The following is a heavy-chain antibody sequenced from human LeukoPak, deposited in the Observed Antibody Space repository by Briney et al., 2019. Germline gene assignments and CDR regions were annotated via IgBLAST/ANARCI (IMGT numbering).Heavy chain of an antibody. J-gene: IGHJ4*02. CDR3: ARESRIAARRGYFDY. CDR1: GYTFTSYG. CDR2: ISAYNGNT. Sequence: ASVKVSCKASGYTFTSYGISWVRQAPGQGLEWMGWISAYNGNTNYAQKLQGRVTMTTDTSTSTAYMELRSLRSDDTAVYYCARESRIAARRGYFDYWGQGTLVTASS. D-gene: IGHD6-6*01. V-gene: IGHV1-18*01.